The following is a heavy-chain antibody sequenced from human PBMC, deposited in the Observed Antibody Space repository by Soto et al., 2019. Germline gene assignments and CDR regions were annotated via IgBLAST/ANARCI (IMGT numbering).Heavy chain of an antibody. CDR1: GGTFSSYA. J-gene: IGHJ6*02. V-gene: IGHV1-69*13. CDR2: TIPIFSKE. CDR3: ASGSYIGYYYYGMDV. Sequence: ASVQISCYASGGTFSSYAISWVLQPPGKGLEWMGVTIPIFSKENYAQKFQGRVTITADESTSTAYMELSSLRSEDTAVYYCASGSYIGYYYYGMDVWGQGTTVTVSS. D-gene: IGHD1-26*01.